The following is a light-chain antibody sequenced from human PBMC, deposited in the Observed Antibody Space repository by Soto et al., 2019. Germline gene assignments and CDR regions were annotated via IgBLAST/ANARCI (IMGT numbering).Light chain of an antibody. J-gene: IGKJ1*01. V-gene: IGKV3-11*01. CDR3: HQRQSWPRT. CDR1: XXXXXR. Sequence: EIVLTQSPAXLXSXPXXXXXXXXXASXXXXXRLAWYQHRPGQAPRLLIYQTSIRAAGIPARFSASGSGTDFTLTISDVQPEDFALYYCHQRQSWPRTFGQGTKVDI. CDR2: QTS.